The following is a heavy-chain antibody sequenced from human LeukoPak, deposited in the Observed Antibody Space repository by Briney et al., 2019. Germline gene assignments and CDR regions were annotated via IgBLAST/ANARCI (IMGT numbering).Heavy chain of an antibody. V-gene: IGHV3-30*18. D-gene: IGHD4-17*01. CDR1: GFTFSSYG. Sequence: SGRSLRLSCAASGFTFSSYGMHWVRQAPGKGLEWVAVISYDGSNKYYADSVKGRFTISRDNSKNTLYLQMNSLRAEDTAVYYCAKDQDDYGIMDYWGQGTLVTVSS. CDR3: AKDQDDYGIMDY. J-gene: IGHJ4*02. CDR2: ISYDGSNK.